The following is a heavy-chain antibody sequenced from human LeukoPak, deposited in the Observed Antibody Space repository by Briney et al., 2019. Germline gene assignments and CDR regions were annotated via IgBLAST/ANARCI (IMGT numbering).Heavy chain of an antibody. CDR3: ARPADYYDSGDAFDI. CDR2: ISSSSSTI. D-gene: IGHD3-22*01. J-gene: IGHJ3*02. CDR1: GFTFSSYS. V-gene: IGHV3-48*01. Sequence: GGSLGLSCAASGFTFSSYSMNWVRQAPGKGLEWVSYISSSSSTIYYADSVKGRFTISRDNAKNSLYLQINSLRAEDTAVYYCARPADYYDSGDAFDIWGQGTMVTVSS.